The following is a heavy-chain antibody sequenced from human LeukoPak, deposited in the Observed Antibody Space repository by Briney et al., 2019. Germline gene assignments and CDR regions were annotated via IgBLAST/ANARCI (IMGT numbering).Heavy chain of an antibody. V-gene: IGHV1-18*04. CDR3: ARVDTAPGVHNIDY. D-gene: IGHD1-1*01. CDR2: ISAYNGNT. CDR1: GYTFTGYY. Sequence: ASVKVSCKASGYTFTGYYMHWVRQAPGQGREWMGWISAYNGNTNYAQKVQDRVTMTTDTSTSTAYMDLRSLRSDDTAMYYCARVDTAPGVHNIDYWGQGTLVTVSS. J-gene: IGHJ4*02.